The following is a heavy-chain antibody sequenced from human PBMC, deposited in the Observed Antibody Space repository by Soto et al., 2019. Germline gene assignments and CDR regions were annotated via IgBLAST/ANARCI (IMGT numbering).Heavy chain of an antibody. CDR1: GFTFSSCT. D-gene: IGHD2-15*01. Sequence: EVHLVESGGGLGKPGGSLRLSCAVSGFTFSSCTMNWVRQAPGKGLEWVSSISPSTSHIYYADSVKGRFTISRDNAKNSLLLQMNSLRAEDTAVYYCSGCSGGACHQNYGMDVWGQGTTVNVSS. CDR2: ISPSTSHI. J-gene: IGHJ6*02. CDR3: SGCSGGACHQNYGMDV. V-gene: IGHV3-21*01.